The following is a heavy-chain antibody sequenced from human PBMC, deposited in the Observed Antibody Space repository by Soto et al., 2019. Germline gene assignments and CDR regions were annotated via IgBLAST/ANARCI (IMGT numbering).Heavy chain of an antibody. CDR2: IMPIFGTA. CDR3: ATAYDYGRSGDY. D-gene: IGHD3-22*01. J-gene: IGHJ4*02. CDR1: GGTFSSYA. V-gene: IGHV1-69*12. Sequence: QVQLVQSGAEVKKPGSSVKVSCKVYGGTFSSYAISWVRQAPGQGLEWMGGIMPIFGTANYAQKFQGRVAIAADGSTATVYVELRSLRSADTAVYYWATAYDYGRSGDYWGQGTLVSVSS.